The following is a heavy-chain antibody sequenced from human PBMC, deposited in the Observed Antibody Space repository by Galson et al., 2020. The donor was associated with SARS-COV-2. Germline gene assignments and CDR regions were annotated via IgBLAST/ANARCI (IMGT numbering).Heavy chain of an antibody. Sequence: GGSLRLSCAASGFTFSSYGMHWVRQAPGKGLEWVAVISYDGSNKYYADSVKGRFTISRDNSKNTLYLQMNSLRAEDTAVYYCAKDLQYYDIVTGYFPPLYDYYYYGMDVWGQGTTVTVSS. CDR2: ISYDGSNK. CDR3: AKDLQYYDIVTGYFPPLYDYYYYGMDV. V-gene: IGHV3-30*18. J-gene: IGHJ6*02. CDR1: GFTFSSYG. D-gene: IGHD3-9*01.